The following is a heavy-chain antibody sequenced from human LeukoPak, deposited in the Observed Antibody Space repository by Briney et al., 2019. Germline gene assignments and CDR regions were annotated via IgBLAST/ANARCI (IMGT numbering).Heavy chain of an antibody. CDR2: IYPGDSDT. CDR1: GYSFTSYW. Sequence: GESRKISCKGSGYSFTSYWIGWVRQMPGKGLEWMGIIYPGDSDTRYSPSFQGQVTISADKSISTAYLQWSSLKASDTAIYYCARQGAAGKYYYYYMDVWGKGTTVTVSS. V-gene: IGHV5-51*01. CDR3: ARQGAAGKYYYYYMDV. D-gene: IGHD6-13*01. J-gene: IGHJ6*03.